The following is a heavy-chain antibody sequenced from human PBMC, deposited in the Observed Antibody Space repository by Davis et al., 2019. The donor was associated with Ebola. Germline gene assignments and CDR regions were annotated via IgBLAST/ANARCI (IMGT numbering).Heavy chain of an antibody. V-gene: IGHV3-66*01. J-gene: IGHJ6*02. CDR3: ARGRRELWPNYDMDV. Sequence: GESLKISCAASGFTVSSNHMSWVRQAPGKGLEWVSVIYDHSTAYADSVRGRFIISRDNDKNSVLLEMDRMTHDDAGVYYCARGRRELWPNYDMDVWGRGTTVTVSS. D-gene: IGHD1-7*01. CDR1: GFTVSSNH. CDR2: IYDHST.